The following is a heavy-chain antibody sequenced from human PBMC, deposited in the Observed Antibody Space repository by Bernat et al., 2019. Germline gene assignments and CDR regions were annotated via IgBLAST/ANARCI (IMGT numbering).Heavy chain of an antibody. D-gene: IGHD5-18*01. V-gene: IGHV1-69*01. CDR2: IIPIFGTA. Sequence: QVQLVQSGAEVKKPGSSVKVSCKASGGTFSSYDISWVRQAPGQGLEWMGGIIPIFGTANYAQKFQGRVTITADESTSTAYMELSSLRSEDTAVYYCARGPDTAIVNGHYYYMDVWGKGTTVTVSS. CDR1: GGTFSSYD. CDR3: ARGPDTAIVNGHYYYMDV. J-gene: IGHJ6*03.